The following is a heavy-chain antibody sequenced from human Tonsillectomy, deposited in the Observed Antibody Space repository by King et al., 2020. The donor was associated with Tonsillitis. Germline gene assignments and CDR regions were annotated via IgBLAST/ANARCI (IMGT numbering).Heavy chain of an antibody. Sequence: VQLVESGGGLVQPGRSLRLSCAASGFTFDDYAMHWVRQAPGKGLEGVSGIRWVSCSIVYADSVKGRCTISRDNTKNSLYLQMNSLRAEDTALYYCAKDLQLWLGAFDIWGQGTMVTVSS. V-gene: IGHV3-9*01. CDR2: IRWVSCSI. D-gene: IGHD5-18*01. J-gene: IGHJ3*02. CDR1: GFTFDDYA. CDR3: AKDLQLWLGAFDI.